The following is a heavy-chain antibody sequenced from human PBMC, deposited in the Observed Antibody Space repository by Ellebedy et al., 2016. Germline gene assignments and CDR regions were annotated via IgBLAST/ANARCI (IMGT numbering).Heavy chain of an antibody. J-gene: IGHJ4*02. CDR3: AGGSGWLCDQ. V-gene: IGHV3-7*01. CDR1: GSTLSTYW. D-gene: IGHD6-19*01. CDR2: IKQDGSQK. Sequence: GESLKISCAASGSTLSTYWLSWFRQAPGKGLEWVANIKQDGSQKEYVDSVKGRFTISRDNAKNSLYLQMNSLRADDTAVYDCAGGSGWLCDQWGQGTLVTVSS.